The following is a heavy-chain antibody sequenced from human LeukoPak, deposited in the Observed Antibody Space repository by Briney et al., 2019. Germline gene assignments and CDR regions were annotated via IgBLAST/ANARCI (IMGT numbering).Heavy chain of an antibody. V-gene: IGHV4-4*07. D-gene: IGHD3-22*01. CDR1: GGSISSYY. CDR3: ARETYYYDSSGYYFDY. J-gene: IGHJ4*02. CDR2: IYTSGST. Sequence: SETLSLTCTVSGGSISSYYWSWIRQPAGKGLEWIGRIYTSGSTNYNPSLKSRVTMSVDTSKNQFSLKLSSVTAADTAVYYCARETYYYDSSGYYFDYWGQGTLVTVSS.